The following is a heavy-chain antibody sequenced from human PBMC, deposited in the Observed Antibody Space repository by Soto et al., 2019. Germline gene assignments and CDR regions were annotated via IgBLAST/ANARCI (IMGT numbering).Heavy chain of an antibody. Sequence: PGGSLRLSCAASGFSFDTSSMNWVRQAPGKGLEWISYITYSGNAIYYADSVKGRFTISRDNGRNSLYLQMNSLRAEDTAVYYCARDWSWAFDYWGQGA. V-gene: IGHV3-48*01. CDR1: GFSFDTSS. CDR2: ITYSGNAI. D-gene: IGHD1-26*01. J-gene: IGHJ4*02. CDR3: ARDWSWAFDY.